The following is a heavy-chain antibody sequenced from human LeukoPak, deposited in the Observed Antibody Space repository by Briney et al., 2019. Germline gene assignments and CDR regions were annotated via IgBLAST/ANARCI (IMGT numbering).Heavy chain of an antibody. D-gene: IGHD4-23*01. CDR1: GGTFSSYA. CDR2: IIPIFGTA. V-gene: IGHV1-69*05. CDR3: ASGHPEYGGNCFDY. J-gene: IGHJ4*02. Sequence: ASVKVSCKASGGTFSSYAISWVRQAPGQGLEWMGGIIPIFGTANYAQKFQGRVTITTDESTSTAYMELSSLRSEDTAVYYCASGHPEYGGNCFDYWGQGTLVTVSS.